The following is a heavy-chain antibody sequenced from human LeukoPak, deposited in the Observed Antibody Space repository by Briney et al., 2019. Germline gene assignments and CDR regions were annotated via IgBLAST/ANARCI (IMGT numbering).Heavy chain of an antibody. CDR2: ISSSSSYI. J-gene: IGHJ3*02. Sequence: NPGGSLRLSCAASGFTFSSYSMNWVRQAPGKGLEWVSSISSSSSYIYYADSVKGGFSISRDNAKNSLYLQMNSLRAEDTAVYYCAKGALTGVRGYDAFDIWGQGTMVTVSS. CDR3: AKGALTGVRGYDAFDI. CDR1: GFTFSSYS. D-gene: IGHD3-9*01. V-gene: IGHV3-21*01.